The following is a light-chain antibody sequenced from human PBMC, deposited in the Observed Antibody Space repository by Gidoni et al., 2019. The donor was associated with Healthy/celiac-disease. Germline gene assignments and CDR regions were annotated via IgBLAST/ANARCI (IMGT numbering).Light chain of an antibody. CDR1: QSIRSY. V-gene: IGKV1-39*01. CDR3: QQSYSTPAT. Sequence: DIQMTQSPSSLSASVGDRVTITCLESQSIRSYLNWYQQKPGKAPNLLIYAASSLQSGVPSRFRGSGSGTDFTLTISSLQPEDFATYYCQQSYSTPATFXXXTKVEIK. CDR2: AAS. J-gene: IGKJ1*01.